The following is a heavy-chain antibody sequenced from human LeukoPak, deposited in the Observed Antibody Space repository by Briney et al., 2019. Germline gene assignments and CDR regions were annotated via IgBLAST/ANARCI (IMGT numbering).Heavy chain of an antibody. V-gene: IGHV3-23*01. CDR1: GFTFSSYA. CDR2: ISGSGGST. D-gene: IGHD3-22*01. Sequence: GGSLRLSCAASGFTFSSYAMSWVRQAPGKGLEWVLAISGSGGSTYYADSVKGRFTISRDNSKNTLYLQMNSLRAEDTAVYYCAKDQAYYYDSSGYYYLDYWGQGTLVTVSS. J-gene: IGHJ4*02. CDR3: AKDQAYYYDSSGYYYLDY.